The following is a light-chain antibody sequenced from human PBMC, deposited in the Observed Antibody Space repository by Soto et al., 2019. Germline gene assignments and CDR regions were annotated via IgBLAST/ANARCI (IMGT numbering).Light chain of an antibody. CDR1: QSISSY. J-gene: IGKJ1*01. CDR3: QQSYSTPPT. V-gene: IGKV1-39*01. Sequence: DIQMTQSPSSLSASVGDRVTITCRASQSISSYLNWYQQKPGKAPKLLIYAASSLQSGVPSRFSGSGSGTDFTLTISSLQPEDFATYYCQQSYSTPPTFGQGTKVDNQ. CDR2: AAS.